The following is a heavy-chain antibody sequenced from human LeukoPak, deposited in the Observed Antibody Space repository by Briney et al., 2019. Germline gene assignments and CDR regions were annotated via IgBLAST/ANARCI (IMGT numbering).Heavy chain of an antibody. CDR1: GGSFSGYY. CDR2: INHSGST. J-gene: IGHJ3*02. Sequence: PSETLSLTCAVYGGSFSGYYWSWIRQPPGKGLEWIGEINHSGSTNYNPSLKSRVTISVDTSKNQFSLKLSSVTAADTAVYYCAREKKIVVVTAFDAFDIWGQGTMVTVSS. CDR3: AREKKIVVVTAFDAFDI. D-gene: IGHD2-21*02. V-gene: IGHV4-34*01.